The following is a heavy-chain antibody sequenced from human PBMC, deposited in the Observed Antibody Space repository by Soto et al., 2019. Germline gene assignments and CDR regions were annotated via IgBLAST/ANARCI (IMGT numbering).Heavy chain of an antibody. CDR2: ISSHGDST. CDR1: GFTFSNYA. V-gene: IGHV3-64*01. CDR3: ARRDGYNSDY. D-gene: IGHD5-12*01. J-gene: IGHJ4*02. Sequence: EVQLVESGGGLVQPGGSLRLSCAASGFTFSNYAMHWVRQAPGKGLEYVSAISSHGDSTYYANSVKGRFTISRDNSKNTXYXQMGSLRTEDMAVYYCARRDGYNSDYWGQGTLVTVSS.